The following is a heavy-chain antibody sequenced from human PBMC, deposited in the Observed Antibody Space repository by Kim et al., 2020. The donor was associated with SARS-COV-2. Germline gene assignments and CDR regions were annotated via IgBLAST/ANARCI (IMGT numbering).Heavy chain of an antibody. V-gene: IGHV4-30-4*01. CDR2: IYYSGST. D-gene: IGHD6-6*01. CDR3: ASYKTEYSSSSGLLIDL. CDR1: GGSISSGDYY. J-gene: IGHJ2*01. Sequence: SETLSLTCTVSGGSISSGDYYWSWIRQPPGKGLEWIGYIYYSGSTYYNPSLKSRVTISVDTSKNQFSLKLSSVTAADTAVYYCASYKTEYSSSSGLLIDLWGRGTLVTVSS.